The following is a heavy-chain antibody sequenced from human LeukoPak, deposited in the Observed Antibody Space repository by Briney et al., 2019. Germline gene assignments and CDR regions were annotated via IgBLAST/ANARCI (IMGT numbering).Heavy chain of an antibody. J-gene: IGHJ6*02. CDR1: GVSISNYY. Sequence: SETLSLNCTVSGVSISNYYWSWLRQPPGKGLEWIGYIYNSGSTNYNPSLKSRVTISVDTSKNQFSLKLSSVTAADTAVYYCARASRYCSGGSCYYDYYGMDVWGQGTTVTVSS. CDR3: ARASRYCSGGSCYYDYYGMDV. CDR2: IYNSGST. D-gene: IGHD2-15*01. V-gene: IGHV4-59*12.